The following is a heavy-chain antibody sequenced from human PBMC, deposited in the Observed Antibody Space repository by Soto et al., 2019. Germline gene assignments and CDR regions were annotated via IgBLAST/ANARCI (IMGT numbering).Heavy chain of an antibody. CDR2: ITPRFATT. Sequence: SVKVSCKTSGDTFNNYAITWVRQARGQGLEWMGGITPRFATTTYAQRFQGRLTLIADESSTTVYMQLTSLRSDDTAVYYCARVEIADTKMIIAWFAPWGQGTLVPVSS. CDR3: ARVEIADTKMIIAWFAP. CDR1: GDTFNNYA. V-gene: IGHV1-69*13. J-gene: IGHJ5*02. D-gene: IGHD3-16*01.